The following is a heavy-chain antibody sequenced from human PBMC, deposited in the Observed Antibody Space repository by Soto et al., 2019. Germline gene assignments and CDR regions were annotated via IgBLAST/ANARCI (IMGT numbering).Heavy chain of an antibody. CDR1: GYFIGAGGYY. CDR3: ARMYSSGSGWFHP. Sequence: TLSLTCFVSGYFIGAGGYYWSWIRHHPGKGLEWIGSFYSSGSIIYNPSLRSRVSISGDMSTNQFSMSLTSVTAADTARYYCARMYSSGSGWFHPWGQGTLVTVSS. J-gene: IGHJ5*02. CDR2: FYSSGSI. D-gene: IGHD6-19*01. V-gene: IGHV4-31*02.